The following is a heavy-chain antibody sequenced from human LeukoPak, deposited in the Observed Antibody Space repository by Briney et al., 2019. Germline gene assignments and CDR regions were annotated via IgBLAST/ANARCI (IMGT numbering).Heavy chain of an antibody. CDR1: GFTFSSYG. Sequence: GGSLRLSCAASGFTFSSYGMHWVRQAPGKGLEWVAFIRYDGSNKYYADSVKGRFTISRDNSKNTLYLQMNSLRAEDTAVYYCARDATMVPLYYYYYMDVWGKGTTVTVSS. CDR3: ARDATMVPLYYYYYMDV. CDR2: IRYDGSNK. J-gene: IGHJ6*03. D-gene: IGHD3-10*01. V-gene: IGHV3-30*02.